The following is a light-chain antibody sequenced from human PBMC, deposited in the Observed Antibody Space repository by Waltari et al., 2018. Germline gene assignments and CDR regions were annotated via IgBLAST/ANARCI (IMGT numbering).Light chain of an antibody. CDR1: SGSLSTTSY. Sequence: QTVVTQEPSLSVSPGGTVTLTCALSSGSLSTTSYATWYQQTPGQAPRTLAYKANARSSGVPDRFSGSILGNTAALTITGAQADDESDYYCALYMGSGIWVFGGGTRVTVL. CDR2: KAN. J-gene: IGLJ3*02. CDR3: ALYMGSGIWV. V-gene: IGLV8-61*01.